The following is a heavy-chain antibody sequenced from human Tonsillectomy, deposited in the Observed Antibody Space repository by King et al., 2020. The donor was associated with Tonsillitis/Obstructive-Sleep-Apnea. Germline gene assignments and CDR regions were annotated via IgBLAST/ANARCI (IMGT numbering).Heavy chain of an antibody. Sequence: DVQLVESGGGLVKPGGSLRLSCAASGFTFSNAWMSWVRQAPGKGLEWVGRIKSKTDGGTTDYAAPVKGRFTISRDDSKNTLYLQMNSLKTEDTAVYYCTTDSYAVAYYFDYWGQGTLVTVSS. CDR2: IKSKTDGGTT. CDR1: GFTFSNAW. CDR3: TTDSYAVAYYFDY. J-gene: IGHJ4*02. V-gene: IGHV3-15*01. D-gene: IGHD6-19*01.